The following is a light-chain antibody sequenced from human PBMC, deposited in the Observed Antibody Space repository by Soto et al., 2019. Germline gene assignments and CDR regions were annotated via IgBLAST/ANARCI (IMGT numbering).Light chain of an antibody. J-gene: IGKJ5*01. Sequence: EVVMTQSPATLSVSPGERATLSCRASQSVSSNVAWYQQKPGQGPRLLIYGASTRATGIPARFSGSGSGTEFTLTICSLQSEDFAVYYCQQYNNWPPITFGQGTRLDIK. CDR3: QQYNNWPPIT. V-gene: IGKV3-15*01. CDR2: GAS. CDR1: QSVSSN.